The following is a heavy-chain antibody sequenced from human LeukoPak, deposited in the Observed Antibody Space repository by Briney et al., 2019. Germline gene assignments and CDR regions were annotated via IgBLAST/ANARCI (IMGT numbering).Heavy chain of an antibody. J-gene: IGHJ5*02. Sequence: ASVKVSCKASGYTFTSYGISWVRQAPGQGLEWMGWISAYNGNTNYAQKLQGRVTMTTDTSTSTAYMELRSLRSDDTAVYYCARDRFGELYYWFDPWGQGTLVTVSS. CDR2: ISAYNGNT. D-gene: IGHD3-10*01. CDR3: ARDRFGELYYWFDP. CDR1: GYTFTSYG. V-gene: IGHV1-18*01.